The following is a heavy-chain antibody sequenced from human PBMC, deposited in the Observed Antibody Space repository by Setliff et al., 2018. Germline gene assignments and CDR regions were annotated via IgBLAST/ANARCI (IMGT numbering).Heavy chain of an antibody. V-gene: IGHV4-4*08. D-gene: IGHD1-26*01. J-gene: IGHJ3*02. CDR3: ARCSGSYDAFDI. CDR1: GGSISRYH. CDR2: IQTSGTT. Sequence: PSETLSLTCTVSGGSISRYHWSWIRQPPGKGLEWIGYIQTSGTTNYNPSLKSRVTTSVDTSKNQFSLKLSSVTAADTAVYYCARCSGSYDAFDIWGQGTMVTVSS.